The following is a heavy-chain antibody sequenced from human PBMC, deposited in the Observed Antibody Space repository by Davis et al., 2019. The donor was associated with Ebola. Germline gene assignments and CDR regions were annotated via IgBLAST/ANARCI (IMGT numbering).Heavy chain of an antibody. CDR1: GFTVSSNY. Sequence: GGSLRLSCAASGFTVSSNYMSWVRQAPGKGLEWVPVIYSGGSTYYPDSVKGRFTISRDNSKNTLYLQMNRLRAEGTDVYYCASDHSGFGVASPMDVWGQGTTVTVSS. D-gene: IGHD3-3*01. CDR3: ASDHSGFGVASPMDV. V-gene: IGHV3-66*01. J-gene: IGHJ6*02. CDR2: IYSGGST.